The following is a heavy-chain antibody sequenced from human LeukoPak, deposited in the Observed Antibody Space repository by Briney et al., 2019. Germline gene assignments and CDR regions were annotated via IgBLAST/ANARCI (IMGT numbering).Heavy chain of an antibody. CDR3: VTGGGQMGLDY. CDR1: GFVFTNAW. CDR2: IKSKYVGGTI. V-gene: IGHV3-15*05. D-gene: IGHD3-16*01. Sequence: PGGSLRLSCVGSGFVFTNAWMNWVRQAPGKGLEWVGRIKSKYVGGTIDYSSAVKGRFTFSRDDSKNTVFLQMSSLKTEDTAIYYCVTGGGQMGLDYWGQGTLVTVSS. J-gene: IGHJ4*02.